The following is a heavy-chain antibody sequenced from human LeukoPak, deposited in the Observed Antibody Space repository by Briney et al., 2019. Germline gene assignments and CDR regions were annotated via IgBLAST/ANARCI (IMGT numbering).Heavy chain of an antibody. CDR2: INSDGSSR. CDR3: AKDRDIAED. CDR1: GFTISSHW. J-gene: IGHJ4*02. Sequence: GGSLRLSCAASGFTISSHWIHWVRQAPGEGLVWVSRINSDGSSRSYADSVKGRFTISRDNSKNTLFLQMNSLRAEDTAVYYCAKDRDIAEDWGQGTLVTVSS. V-gene: IGHV3-74*01. D-gene: IGHD5-12*01.